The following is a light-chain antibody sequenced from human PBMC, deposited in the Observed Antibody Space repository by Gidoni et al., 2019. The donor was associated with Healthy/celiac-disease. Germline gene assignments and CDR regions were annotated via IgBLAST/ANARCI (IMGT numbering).Light chain of an antibody. V-gene: IGKV3-11*01. J-gene: IGKJ2*01. Sequence: EIVLTQSPAPLSLSPGERATLSCRASQSVSSYLAWYQQKPGQAPRLLIYDASNQATGIPARFSGSGSGTDFTLTISSLEPEDFAVYYCQQRSNWPRTFGQGTKLEIK. CDR3: QQRSNWPRT. CDR2: DAS. CDR1: QSVSSY.